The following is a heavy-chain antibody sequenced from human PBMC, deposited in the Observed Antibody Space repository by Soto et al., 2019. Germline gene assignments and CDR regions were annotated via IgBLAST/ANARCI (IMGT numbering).Heavy chain of an antibody. CDR3: ASHFTGVLVLGASPPGGDNYGWDV. Sequence: QVQLVQSGAEVKKPGSSVKVSCKASGGTFSRYTFTWVRQAPGQGLEWMGRIIPILDIPNYAQNFQGRVTITADKSTSTAYMERSRLTSDDTAVYYCASHFTGVLVLGASPPGGDNYGWDVWGQGTTVTVSS. V-gene: IGHV1-69*02. CDR2: IIPILDIP. D-gene: IGHD2-15*01. CDR1: GGTFSRYT. J-gene: IGHJ6*02.